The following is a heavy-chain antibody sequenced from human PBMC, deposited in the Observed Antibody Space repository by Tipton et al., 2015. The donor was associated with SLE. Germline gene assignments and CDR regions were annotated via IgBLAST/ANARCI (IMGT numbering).Heavy chain of an antibody. D-gene: IGHD2-2*01. CDR2: IYTSGST. CDR3: ARHGRGSAFFDY. J-gene: IGHJ4*02. Sequence: TLSLTCTVSGDSISNDNYYWSWIRQPAGEKLEWIGRIYTSGSTYYNPSLRSRLTISLDTSKNQVSLRLNSVTAADTAVYYCARHGRGSAFFDYWGQGTLVTVSS. V-gene: IGHV4-61*02. CDR1: GDSISNDNYY.